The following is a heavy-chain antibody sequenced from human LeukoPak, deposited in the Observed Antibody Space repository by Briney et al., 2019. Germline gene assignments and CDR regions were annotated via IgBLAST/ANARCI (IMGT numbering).Heavy chain of an antibody. D-gene: IGHD6-13*01. CDR2: IYYSGST. J-gene: IGHJ5*02. CDR3: ARPIYSSSWYSWFDP. Sequence: SETLSLTCTVSGGSISSSSYYWGWIRQPPGKGLEWIGSIYYSGSTYYNPSLKSRVTISVVTSKNQFSLKLSSVTAADTAVYYCARPIYSSSWYSWFDPWGQGTLVTVSS. V-gene: IGHV4-39*01. CDR1: GGSISSSSYY.